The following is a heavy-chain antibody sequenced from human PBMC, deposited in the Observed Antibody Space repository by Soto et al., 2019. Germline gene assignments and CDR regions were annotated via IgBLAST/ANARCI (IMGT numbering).Heavy chain of an antibody. J-gene: IGHJ5*02. V-gene: IGHV4-59*01. CDR2: IYYSGST. CDR3: ARGSPVVADP. Sequence: PSETLSLTCTVSGGSTSSYYWSWIRQPPGKGLEWIGYIYYSGSTNHNPSLKSRVTISVDTSKNQFSLKLSSVTAADTAVYYCARGSPVVADPWGQGTLVTVSS. CDR1: GGSTSSYY.